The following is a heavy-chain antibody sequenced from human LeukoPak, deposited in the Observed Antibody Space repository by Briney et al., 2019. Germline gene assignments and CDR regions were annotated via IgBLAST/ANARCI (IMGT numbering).Heavy chain of an antibody. Sequence: GASVKVSCKASGGTFSSYAISWVRQAPGQGLEWMGRIIPILGIANYAQKFQGRVTITADKSTSTAYMELSSLRSEDTAVYYCARDPGSFAAAGTKFCDYWGQGTLVTVSS. CDR2: IIPILGIA. V-gene: IGHV1-69*04. CDR1: GGTFSSYA. J-gene: IGHJ4*02. CDR3: ARDPGSFAAAGTKFCDY. D-gene: IGHD6-13*01.